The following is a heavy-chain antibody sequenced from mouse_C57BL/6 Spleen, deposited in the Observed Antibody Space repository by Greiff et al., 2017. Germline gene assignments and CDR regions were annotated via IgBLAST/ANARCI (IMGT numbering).Heavy chain of an antibody. Sequence: VQLQQSGAELARPGASVKMSCKASGYTFTSYTMHWVKQRPGQGLEWIGYINPSSGYTKYNQKFKDKATLTADTSSSTAYMQLSSLTSEDSAVXYCARSYWDGAMDYWGQGTSVTVSS. J-gene: IGHJ4*01. D-gene: IGHD4-1*01. CDR1: GYTFTSYT. CDR3: ARSYWDGAMDY. V-gene: IGHV1-4*01. CDR2: INPSSGYT.